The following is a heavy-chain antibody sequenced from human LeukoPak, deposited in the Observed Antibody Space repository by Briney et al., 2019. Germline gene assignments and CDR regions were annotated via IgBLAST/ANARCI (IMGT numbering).Heavy chain of an antibody. D-gene: IGHD6-13*01. CDR1: GFTFSNYA. V-gene: IGHV3-23*01. J-gene: IGHJ4*02. CDR3: ARGRGSIWYYLDY. Sequence: GSLRLSCAASGFTFSNYAVTWVRQAPGKGLEWVSSISGSGASTYDADSVKGRFTISRDNSKNTLFLQMNSLRAEDTAVYYCARGRGSIWYYLDYWGQGTLVTVSS. CDR2: ISGSGAST.